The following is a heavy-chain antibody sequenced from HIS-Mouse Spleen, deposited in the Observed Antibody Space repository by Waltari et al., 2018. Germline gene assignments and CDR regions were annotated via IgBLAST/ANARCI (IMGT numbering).Heavy chain of an antibody. J-gene: IGHJ2*01. CDR1: GGSISSSSYY. V-gene: IGHV4-39*07. D-gene: IGHD6-13*01. CDR3: AREIPYSSSWYDWYFDL. Sequence: QLQLQESGPGLVKPSETLSLTCTVSGGSISSSSYYWGWIRQPPGKGLEWIGSIYYSGRTYSNPSRKLRVTISVDTSKNQFSLKLSSVTAADTAVYYCAREIPYSSSWYDWYFDLWGRGTLVTVSS. CDR2: IYYSGRT.